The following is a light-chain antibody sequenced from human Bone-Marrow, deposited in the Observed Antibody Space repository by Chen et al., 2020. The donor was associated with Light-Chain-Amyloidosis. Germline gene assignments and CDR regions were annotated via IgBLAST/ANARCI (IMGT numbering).Light chain of an antibody. CDR2: GNS. V-gene: IGLV1-40*01. CDR1: SSNIGAGYD. CDR3: QSYESSLSGYV. J-gene: IGLJ1*01. Sequence: SVLTQPPSVPGAPGQRITISCTGSSSNIGAGYDVHWYQQLPGTAPKLLIYGNSNRPSGVPDRFSGSKSGTSASRAITGLQAEDEADYYCQSYESSLSGYVFGTGTKVTVL.